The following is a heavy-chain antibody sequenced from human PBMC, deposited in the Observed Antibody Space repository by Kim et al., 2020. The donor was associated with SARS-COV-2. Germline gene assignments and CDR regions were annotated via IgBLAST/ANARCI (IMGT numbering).Heavy chain of an antibody. D-gene: IGHD3-16*01. CDR3: ARDSSVITFAGVFDY. Sequence: GGSLRLSCAASGFTFSSYAMHWVRQAPGKGLEWVAVISYDGSNKYYADSVKGRFTISRDNSKNTLYLQMNSLRAEDTAVYYCARDSSVITFAGVFDYWGQGTLVTVSS. V-gene: IGHV3-30*04. CDR2: ISYDGSNK. J-gene: IGHJ4*02. CDR1: GFTFSSYA.